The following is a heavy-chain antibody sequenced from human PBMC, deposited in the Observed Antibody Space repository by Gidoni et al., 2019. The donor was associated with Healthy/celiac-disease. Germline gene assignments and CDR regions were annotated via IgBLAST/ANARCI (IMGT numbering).Heavy chain of an antibody. CDR3: ARDAASESSSDAFDI. Sequence: QVQLQQWGAGLLKPSETLSLTCAVYGGSFSGYYWSWIRQPPGKGLEWIGEINHSGSTNYNPSLKSRVTISVDTSKNQFSLKLSSVTAADTTVYYCARDAASESSSDAFDIWGQGTMVTVSS. CDR2: INHSGST. V-gene: IGHV4-34*01. J-gene: IGHJ3*02. D-gene: IGHD6-19*01. CDR1: GGSFSGYY.